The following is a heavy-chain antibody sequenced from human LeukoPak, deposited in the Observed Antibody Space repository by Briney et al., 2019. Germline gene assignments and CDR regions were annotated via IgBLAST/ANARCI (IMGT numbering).Heavy chain of an antibody. Sequence: ASVKVSCKASGYTFTIYGISWVRQAPGQGLEWMRWISAYNGNKNYAQKLQGRATMTTDTSTSTAYMELRSLRSDDTAVYYCARVTPRGSSSSPDGNWFDPWGQGTLVTVSS. J-gene: IGHJ5*02. V-gene: IGHV1-18*01. CDR2: ISAYNGNK. D-gene: IGHD6-6*01. CDR3: ARVTPRGSSSSPDGNWFDP. CDR1: GYTFTIYG.